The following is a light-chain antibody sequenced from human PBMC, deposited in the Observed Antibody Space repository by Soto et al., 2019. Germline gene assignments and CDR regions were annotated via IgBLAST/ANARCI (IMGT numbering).Light chain of an antibody. Sequence: LTXPASVSGSPGQSITISCTGTSSDVGAYNYVSWYQQQSGKAPKLLIHEVSSRPAGVSDRFSGSKSGNTASLTISGLQAEDEADYYCSAFATSRAYVFGIGTKVTVL. CDR3: SAFATSRAYV. CDR2: EVS. J-gene: IGLJ1*01. V-gene: IGLV2-14*01. CDR1: SSDVGAYNY.